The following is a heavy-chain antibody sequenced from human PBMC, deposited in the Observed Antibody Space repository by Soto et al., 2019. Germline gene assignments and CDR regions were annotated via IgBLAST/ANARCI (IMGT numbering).Heavy chain of an antibody. V-gene: IGHV4-4*07. CDR3: ARDRRYSSSWDNWFDP. CDR2: IYTSGST. CDR1: GGSISSYY. Sequence: PSETLSLTCTVSGGSISSYYWSWIRQPAGKGLEWIGRIYTSGSTNYNPSLKTRVTMSVDTSKNQFSLKLSSVTAADTAVYYCARDRRYSSSWDNWFDPCGQGPLVTVSS. D-gene: IGHD6-13*01. J-gene: IGHJ5*02.